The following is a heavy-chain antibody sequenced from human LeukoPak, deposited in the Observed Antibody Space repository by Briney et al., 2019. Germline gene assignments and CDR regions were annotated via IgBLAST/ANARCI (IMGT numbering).Heavy chain of an antibody. Sequence: GGSLRLSCAASGFTFDDYGMSWVRQAPGKGLEWVSGINWNGGSTGYADSVKGRFTISRDNAKNSLYLQMNSLRAEDTAVYYCARASDPYYYDSTGPDYWGQGTLVTVSS. CDR2: INWNGGST. V-gene: IGHV3-20*04. CDR3: ARASDPYYYDSTGPDY. CDR1: GFTFDDYG. J-gene: IGHJ4*02. D-gene: IGHD3-22*01.